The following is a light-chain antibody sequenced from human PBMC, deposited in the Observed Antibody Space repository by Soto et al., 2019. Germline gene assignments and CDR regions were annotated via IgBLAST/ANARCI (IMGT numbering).Light chain of an antibody. CDR3: QTWGSGIVV. CDR2: LNSDGSH. J-gene: IGLJ2*01. Sequence: QPVLTQSPSASASLGASVKLTCTLSSGLSNYAIAWHQQQSEKGPRYLMKLNSDGSHSKGDGIPDRFSGSSSGAERYLTISSLQSEDEADYYCQTWGSGIVVFGGGTQLTVL. V-gene: IGLV4-69*01. CDR1: SGLSNYA.